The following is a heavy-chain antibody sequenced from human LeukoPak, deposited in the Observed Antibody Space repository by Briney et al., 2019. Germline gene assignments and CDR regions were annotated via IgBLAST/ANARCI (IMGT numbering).Heavy chain of an antibody. J-gene: IGHJ4*02. CDR1: GFTVSGTH. V-gene: IGHV3-53*01. D-gene: IGHD3-16*01. CDR2: MYTGGTT. CDR3: VKDEATSGGGLAS. Sequence: GGSLRLSCAASGFTVSGTHMSWVRESPGKGREWVSAMYTGGTTYYADYVKGRFTISRDNSRNTLFLHMSSLRADDTAVYYCVKDEATSGGGLASWGQGTLVTVSS.